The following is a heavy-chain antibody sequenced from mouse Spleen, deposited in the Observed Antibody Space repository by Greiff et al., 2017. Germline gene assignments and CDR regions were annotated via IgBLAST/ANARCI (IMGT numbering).Heavy chain of an antibody. J-gene: IGHJ1*03. V-gene: IGHV1-22*01. Sequence: EVQLVESGPELVKPGASVKMSCKASGYTFTDYNMHWVKQSHGKSLEWIGYINPNNGGTSYNQKFKGKATLTVNKSSSTAYMELRSLTSEDSAVYYCARHHYYGSSYWYFDVWGTGTTVTVSS. CDR3: ARHHYYGSSYWYFDV. CDR2: INPNNGGT. CDR1: GYTFTDYN. D-gene: IGHD1-1*01.